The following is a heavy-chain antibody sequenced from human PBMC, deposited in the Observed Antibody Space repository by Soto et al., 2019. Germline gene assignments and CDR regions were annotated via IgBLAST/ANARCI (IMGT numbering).Heavy chain of an antibody. CDR3: ARALPASRITIFRVVNLYWFDP. V-gene: IGHV4-59*01. CDR1: GGSISSYY. CDR2: IYYSGST. D-gene: IGHD3-3*01. Sequence: PSETLSLTCTVSGGSISSYYWSWIRQPPGKGLEWIGYIYYSGSTNYNPSLKSRVTISVDTSKNQFSLKLSSVTAADTAVYYCARALPASRITIFRVVNLYWFDPWGQGTLVTVSS. J-gene: IGHJ5*02.